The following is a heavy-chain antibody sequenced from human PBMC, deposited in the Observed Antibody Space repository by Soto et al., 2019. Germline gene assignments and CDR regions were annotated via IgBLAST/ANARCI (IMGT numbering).Heavy chain of an antibody. D-gene: IGHD2-15*01. CDR3: ASLPYCSGGSCYLGWFDP. CDR2: IYYSGRT. Sequence: SETLSLTCFVSGGSISSSSYYWGWIRQPPGKGLEWIGSIYYSGRTYYNPSLKSRVTISVDTSKNQFSLKLSSVTAADTAVYYCASLPYCSGGSCYLGWFDPRGQGTLVAVSS. CDR1: GGSISSSSYY. V-gene: IGHV4-39*01. J-gene: IGHJ5*02.